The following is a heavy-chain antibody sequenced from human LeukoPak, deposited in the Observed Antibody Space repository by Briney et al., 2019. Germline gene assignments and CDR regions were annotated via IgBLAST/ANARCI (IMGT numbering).Heavy chain of an antibody. CDR3: ARDQIDSVITFGGVIVPFDS. CDR1: GFTFSSYA. J-gene: IGHJ4*02. Sequence: GGSLRLSCAATGFTFSSYAMHWVRQAPGKGLEWVAVISYDGSNKYYADSVKGRFTISSDNSKNTVYLQMNSLRAEDTAVYYCARDQIDSVITFGGVIVPFDSWGQGTLVTVSS. CDR2: ISYDGSNK. V-gene: IGHV3-30-3*01. D-gene: IGHD3-16*02.